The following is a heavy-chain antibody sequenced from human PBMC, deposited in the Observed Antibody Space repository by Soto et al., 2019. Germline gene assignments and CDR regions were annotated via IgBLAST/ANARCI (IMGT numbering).Heavy chain of an antibody. CDR2: ISWNSGSI. Sequence: EVQLVESGGGLVQPGTSLRLSCAASGFTFDDYAMHWVRQAPGKGLEWVSGISWNSGSIGYADSVKGRFTISRDNAKNSLYLQMNSLRAEDTALYYCAKAGWTTVTSEYYFYYWGQGTLVTVSS. CDR1: GFTFDDYA. J-gene: IGHJ4*02. V-gene: IGHV3-9*01. D-gene: IGHD4-17*01. CDR3: AKAGWTTVTSEYYFYY.